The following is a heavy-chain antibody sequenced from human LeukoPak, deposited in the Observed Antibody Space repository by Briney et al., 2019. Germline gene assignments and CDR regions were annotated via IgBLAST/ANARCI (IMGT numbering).Heavy chain of an antibody. CDR2: IIPIFGTA. V-gene: IGHV1-69*13. D-gene: IGHD4-11*01. J-gene: IGHJ6*02. CDR1: GGTFSSSA. Sequence: GASVKVSCKASGGTFSSSAISWVRQAPGQGLEWMGGIIPIFGTANYAQKFQGRVTITADESTSTAYMELSSLRSEDTAVYYCAILGSYSSYHYYYGMDVWGQGTTVTVSS. CDR3: AILGSYSSYHYYYGMDV.